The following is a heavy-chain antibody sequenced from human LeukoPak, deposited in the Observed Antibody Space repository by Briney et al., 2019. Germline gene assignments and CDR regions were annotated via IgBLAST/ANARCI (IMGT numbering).Heavy chain of an antibody. CDR2: IKQDGSEK. CDR3: ARVMSASVWRSYGSYYYYYMDI. Sequence: GGSLRLSCAASGFTFSSYWMSWVRQAPGKGLEWVANIKQDGSEKYSVDSVKGRFTISRDNAKNSLYMQMNSLRAEDTAVYYCARVMSASVWRSYGSYYYYYMDIWGKGTTVTVPS. CDR1: GFTFSSYW. J-gene: IGHJ6*03. V-gene: IGHV3-7*01. D-gene: IGHD3-16*01.